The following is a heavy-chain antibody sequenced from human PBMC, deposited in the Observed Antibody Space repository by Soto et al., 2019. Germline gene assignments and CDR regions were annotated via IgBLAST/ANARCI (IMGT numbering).Heavy chain of an antibody. D-gene: IGHD3-22*01. CDR2: ISYDGSNK. Sequence: QVQLVESGGGVVQPGRSLRLSCAASGFTFSSYAMHWVRQAPGKGLEWVAVISYDGSNKYYADSVKGRFTISRDNSKNRLYLKMNSLRAEDKAVYYCAGDRDYDSSGYYYGGEDYWGQGTLVTVSS. CDR1: GFTFSSYA. V-gene: IGHV3-30-3*01. J-gene: IGHJ4*02. CDR3: AGDRDYDSSGYYYGGEDY.